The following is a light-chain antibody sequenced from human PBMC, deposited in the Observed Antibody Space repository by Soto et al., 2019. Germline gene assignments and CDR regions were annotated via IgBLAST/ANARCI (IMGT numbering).Light chain of an antibody. CDR2: DVS. J-gene: IGLJ3*02. CDR3: SSYRSSSSWV. Sequence: QSVLTQPASVSGSPGQSITISCTGTSSDVGGYDYVSWYQHHPGKAPKLMIYDVSNRPSGVSNRFSGSKSGNTASLTISGLQAEDEAYYYCSSYRSSSSWVFGGGTKLTVL. CDR1: SSDVGGYDY. V-gene: IGLV2-14*03.